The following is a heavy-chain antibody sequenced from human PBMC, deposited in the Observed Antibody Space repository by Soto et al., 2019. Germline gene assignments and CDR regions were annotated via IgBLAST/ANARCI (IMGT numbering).Heavy chain of an antibody. Sequence: GGSLRLSCAASGFTFSSYAMSWVRQAPGKGLEWVSAISGSGGSTYYADSVKGRFTISRDNSKNTLYLQMNSLRADDTAVYYCAKSGGYDRYYFDYWGQGNMVTVSS. D-gene: IGHD5-12*01. CDR3: AKSGGYDRYYFDY. CDR1: GFTFSSYA. J-gene: IGHJ4*02. CDR2: ISGSGGST. V-gene: IGHV3-23*01.